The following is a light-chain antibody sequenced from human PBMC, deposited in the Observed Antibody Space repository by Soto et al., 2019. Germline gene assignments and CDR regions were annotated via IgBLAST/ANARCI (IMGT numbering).Light chain of an antibody. V-gene: IGKV3-20*01. CDR2: GAS. CDR3: QQYGRSPLLYT. J-gene: IGKJ2*01. CDR1: QSVTNNF. Sequence: EIVLTQSPGTLSLSPGERATLSCRASQSVTNNFLAWYQQKPGQAPRLLIYGASTRAAGVPDRFSGSGSVTDFTLTITRLEPEDFAVYYCQQYGRSPLLYTFGQGTKVDIK.